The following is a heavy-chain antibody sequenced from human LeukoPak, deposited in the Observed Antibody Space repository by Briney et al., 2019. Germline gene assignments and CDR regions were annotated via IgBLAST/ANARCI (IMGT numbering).Heavy chain of an antibody. CDR1: GYTFTSYD. CDR3: ARVGCIGCSSTLEDAFDI. V-gene: IGHV1-8*03. D-gene: IGHD2-2*01. J-gene: IGHJ3*02. Sequence: ASVKVSCKASGYTFTSYDINWVRQATGQGLEWMGWMNPNSGNTGYAQKFQGRVTITRNTSISTAYMELSSLRSEDTAVYYCARVGCIGCSSTLEDAFDIWGQGTMVTVSS. CDR2: MNPNSGNT.